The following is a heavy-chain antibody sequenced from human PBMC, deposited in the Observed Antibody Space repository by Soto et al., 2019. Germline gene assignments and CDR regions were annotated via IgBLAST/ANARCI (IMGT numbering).Heavy chain of an antibody. V-gene: IGHV2-5*02. Sequence: QITLKESGPTLVKPTETLTLTCSFSGFSISTSGVGVGWIRQPPGKALEWLAFTYWDDDNRYNPFLKSRLTVDKDSSKSLVVLLMTNMDPVDTATYYCAHRRGGYNWDDGYFDYWGQGTLVTVSS. CDR3: AHRRGGYNWDDGYFDY. J-gene: IGHJ4*02. CDR2: TYWDDDN. CDR1: GFSISTSGVG. D-gene: IGHD1-20*01.